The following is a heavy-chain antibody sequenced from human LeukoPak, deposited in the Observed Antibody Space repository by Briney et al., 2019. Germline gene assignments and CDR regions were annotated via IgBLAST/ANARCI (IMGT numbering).Heavy chain of an antibody. CDR1: GGSFSSGSYY. Sequence: SDTLSLTCTASGGSFSSGSYYWGWHRPRAGKGLVGIGSNYTSGSTNYNPSLKGRVTISVDTSKNQFSLKLSSVTAADTAVYYCASTFVVVPAAMPFDCCGQGALVTVSS. D-gene: IGHD2-2*01. J-gene: IGHJ4*02. V-gene: IGHV4-61*02. CDR2: NYTSGST. CDR3: ASTFVVVPAAMPFDC.